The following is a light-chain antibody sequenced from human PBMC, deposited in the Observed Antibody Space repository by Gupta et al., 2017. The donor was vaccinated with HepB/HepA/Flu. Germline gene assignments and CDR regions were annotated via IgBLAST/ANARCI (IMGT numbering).Light chain of an antibody. CDR2: GAS. V-gene: IGKV3-20*01. CDR1: QSVSSSY. J-gene: IGKJ4*01. CDR3: QQYGSSPLT. Sequence: ESVLTQTPGTLSLSPGERATLSCRASQSVSSSYVAWYQQKPGQAPRLLIYGASSRATGIPERFSGSGSGTDFTLTISRLEPEDFAVYYCQQYGSSPLTFGGGTKVEIK.